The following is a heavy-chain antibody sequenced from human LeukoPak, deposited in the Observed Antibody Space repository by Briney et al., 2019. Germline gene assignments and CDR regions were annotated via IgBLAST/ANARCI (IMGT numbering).Heavy chain of an antibody. V-gene: IGHV3-66*01. J-gene: IGHJ5*02. CDR1: GFTVSSNY. CDR3: ARSGWLSDWFDP. D-gene: IGHD3-22*01. Sequence: GGSLRLSCAASGFTVSSNYMSWVRQAPGKGLEWVSVIYSGGSTYYADSVKGRFTISRDNSKNTLYLQMNSLRAEDTAVYYCARSGWLSDWFDPWGQGTLVTVSS. CDR2: IYSGGST.